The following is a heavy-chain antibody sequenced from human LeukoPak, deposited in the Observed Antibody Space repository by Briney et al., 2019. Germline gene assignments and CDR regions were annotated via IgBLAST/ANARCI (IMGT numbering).Heavy chain of an antibody. Sequence: KPSETLSLTCTVSGGSISSYYWSWLRQPPGKGLEWIGYIYYSGSTNYNPSLKSRVTISVDTSKNQFSLKLSSVTAAATAVYYCAREEIRGYSYGYIWGQGTMVTVSS. D-gene: IGHD5-18*01. CDR1: GGSISSYY. V-gene: IGHV4-59*01. CDR2: IYYSGST. CDR3: AREEIRGYSYGYI. J-gene: IGHJ3*02.